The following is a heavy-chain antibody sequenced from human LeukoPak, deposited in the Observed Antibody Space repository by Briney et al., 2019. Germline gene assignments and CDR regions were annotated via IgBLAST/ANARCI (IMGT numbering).Heavy chain of an antibody. J-gene: IGHJ4*02. CDR2: IKSKTDGGTT. V-gene: IGHV3-15*01. Sequence: GGSLRLSCAASGFTFSRFWMSWVRQAPGKGLEWVGRIKSKTDGGTTDYAAPVKGRFTISRDDSKNTLYLQMNSLKTEDTAVYYCTTETWIGYCSGGSCSDHGTFDYWGQGTLVTVSS. D-gene: IGHD2-15*01. CDR1: GFTFSRFW. CDR3: TTETWIGYCSGGSCSDHGTFDY.